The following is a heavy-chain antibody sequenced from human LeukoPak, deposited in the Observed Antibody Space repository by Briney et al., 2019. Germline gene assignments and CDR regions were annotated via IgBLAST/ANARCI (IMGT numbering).Heavy chain of an antibody. V-gene: IGHV4-59*01. J-gene: IGHJ2*01. D-gene: IGHD1-26*01. CDR3: ARSFLGDWYFDL. Sequence: PSETLSLTCTVSGGSISSYYWSWIRQPPGMELEWIGCIYYSGSTNYNPSRKSRVTISVDTSKDQFSLRLTSVTAADTAVYYCARSFLGDWYFDLWGRGTLVTVSS. CDR1: GGSISSYY. CDR2: IYYSGST.